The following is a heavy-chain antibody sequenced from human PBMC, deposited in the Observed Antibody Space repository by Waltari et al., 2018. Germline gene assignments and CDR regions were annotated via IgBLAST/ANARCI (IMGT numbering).Heavy chain of an antibody. CDR1: Y. Sequence: YWGWIRQPAGRGLEWIGRFQSSGYTEYNVSLKSRLTILPDTSMNQFSLRLSSVTAADTAVYYCARSVDCDGRTACDLVAHWGQGTLVTVSS. V-gene: IGHV4-61*02. CDR2: FQSSGYT. J-gene: IGHJ4*02. D-gene: IGHD2-21*01. CDR3: ARSVDCDGRTACDLVAH.